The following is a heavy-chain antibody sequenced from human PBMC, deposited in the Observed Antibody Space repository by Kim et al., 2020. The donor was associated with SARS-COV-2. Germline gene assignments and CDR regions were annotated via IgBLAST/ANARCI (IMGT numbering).Heavy chain of an antibody. CDR3: ARGGGKWELLTYFDC. V-gene: IGHV4-59*09. J-gene: IGHJ4*02. Sequence: PSLKGRVTISVDPSKNRFSLRLSSVTAADTAVYYCARGGGKWELLTYFDCWGQGTLVTVSS. D-gene: IGHD1-26*01.